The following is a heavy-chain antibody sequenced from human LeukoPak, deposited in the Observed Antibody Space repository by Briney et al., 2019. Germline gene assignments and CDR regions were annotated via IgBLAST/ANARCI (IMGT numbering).Heavy chain of an antibody. Sequence: SLRLSCVPSRFTFYDYAMHWVRQAPGEGLEWGSGFCGDSLYIDYVDSVKGPFTVSRDNDRNSLYLQINSLRDEDRALYYCANGVIRGQGTLVTVSS. J-gene: IGHJ4*02. V-gene: IGHV3-9*01. CDR1: RFTFYDYA. CDR2: FCGDSLYI. CDR3: ANGVI. D-gene: IGHD2/OR15-2a*01.